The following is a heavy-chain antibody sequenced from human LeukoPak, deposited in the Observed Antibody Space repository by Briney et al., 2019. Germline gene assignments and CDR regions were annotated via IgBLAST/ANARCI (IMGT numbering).Heavy chain of an antibody. V-gene: IGHV1-69*13. CDR2: IIPIFGTA. CDR1: GGTFSSYA. Sequence: SVKVSCKASGGTFSSYAISWVRQAPGQGLEWMGGIIPIFGTANYAQKFQGRVTITAVESTSTAYMELSSLRSEDTAVYYCAREYRRGYCSGGSCLRGVDPWGQGTLVTVSS. D-gene: IGHD2-15*01. J-gene: IGHJ5*02. CDR3: AREYRRGYCSGGSCLRGVDP.